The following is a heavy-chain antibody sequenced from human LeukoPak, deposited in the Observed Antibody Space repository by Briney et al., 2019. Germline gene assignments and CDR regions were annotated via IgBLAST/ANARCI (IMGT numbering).Heavy chain of an antibody. CDR3: ARRAGDPYYYYYYGMDV. CDR1: GGSISSYY. J-gene: IGHJ6*02. CDR2: IYYSGST. Sequence: SETLSLTCTVSGGSISSYYWSWIRQPPGKGLEWIGHIYYSGSTNYNPSLKSRVTISVDTSKNQFSLKLSSVTAADTAVYCCARRAGDPYYYYYYGMDVWGQGTTVTVSS. V-gene: IGHV4-59*12. D-gene: IGHD2-21*02.